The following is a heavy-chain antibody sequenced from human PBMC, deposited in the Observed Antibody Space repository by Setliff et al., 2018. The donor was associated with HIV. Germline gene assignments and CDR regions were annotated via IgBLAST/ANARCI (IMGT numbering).Heavy chain of an antibody. CDR1: GFTFNTYG. Sequence: GESLKISCSASGFTFNTYGMSWVRQAPGKGLEWVSVISGSGSGTFYADSVKGRFTISRDNSKNTLYLQMHRLRVDDTAVYYCAKDGISGGSYPPYYFDYWGHGTLVTVSS. CDR3: AKDGISGGSYPPYYFDY. V-gene: IGHV3-23*01. D-gene: IGHD2-15*01. J-gene: IGHJ4*01. CDR2: ISGSGSGT.